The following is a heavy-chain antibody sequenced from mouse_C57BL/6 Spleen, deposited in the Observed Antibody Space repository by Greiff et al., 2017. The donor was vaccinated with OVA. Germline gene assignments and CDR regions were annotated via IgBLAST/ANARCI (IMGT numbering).Heavy chain of an antibody. D-gene: IGHD1-1*01. CDR2: IRNKANNHAT. V-gene: IGHV6-6*01. Sequence: EVQLQESGGGLVQPGGSMKLSCAASGFTFSDAWMDWVRQSPEKGLEWVAEIRNKANNHATYYAESVKGRFTISRDDSKSSVYLQMNSLRAEDTGIYYCRFITTVRGGFFDYWGQGTTLTVSS. J-gene: IGHJ2*01. CDR1: GFTFSDAW. CDR3: RFITTVRGGFFDY.